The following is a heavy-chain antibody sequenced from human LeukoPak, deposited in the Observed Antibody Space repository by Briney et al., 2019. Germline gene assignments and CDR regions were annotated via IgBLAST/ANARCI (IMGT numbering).Heavy chain of an antibody. CDR3: ARQRKVTMIVA. J-gene: IGHJ5*02. D-gene: IGHD3-22*01. V-gene: IGHV4-39*01. CDR1: GGSISSSSYY. CDR2: IYYSGST. Sequence: KSSETLSLTCTVSGGSISSSSYYWGWIRQPPGKGLEWIGSIYYSGSTYYNPSLKSRVTISVDTSKNQFSLKLSSVTAADTAVYYCARQRKVTMIVAWGQGTLVTVSS.